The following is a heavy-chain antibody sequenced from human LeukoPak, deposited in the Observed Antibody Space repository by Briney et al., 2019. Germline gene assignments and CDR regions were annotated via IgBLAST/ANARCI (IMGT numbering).Heavy chain of an antibody. D-gene: IGHD2-2*01. CDR1: GFTFSSYA. Sequence: GGSLRLSCVASGFTFSSYAVSGVRQAPGKGLAWVSAISGSGGTTYYADSVKGRFTISRDNSKNTLYLQMNSLRAEDTAVYYCAKDLNPGCSSTSCYAFDYWGQGALVTVSS. CDR3: AKDLNPGCSSTSCYAFDY. V-gene: IGHV3-23*01. CDR2: ISGSGGTT. J-gene: IGHJ4*02.